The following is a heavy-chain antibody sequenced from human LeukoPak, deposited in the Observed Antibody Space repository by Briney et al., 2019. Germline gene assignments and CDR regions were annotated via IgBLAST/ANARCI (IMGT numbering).Heavy chain of an antibody. D-gene: IGHD3-22*01. V-gene: IGHV3-53*01. J-gene: IGHJ4*02. CDR2: IYSGGST. CDR3: AGTIVGKWAIDY. CDR1: GFTFSTSW. Sequence: PGGSLRLSCAASGFTFSTSWMSWVRQAPGKGLEWVSVIYSGGSTYYADSVKGRFTISRDNSKNTLYLQMNSLRAEDTAVYYCAGTIVGKWAIDYWGQGTLVTVSS.